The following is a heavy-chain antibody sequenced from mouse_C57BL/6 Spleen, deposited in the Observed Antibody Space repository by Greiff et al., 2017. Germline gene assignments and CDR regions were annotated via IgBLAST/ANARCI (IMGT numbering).Heavy chain of an antibody. CDR3: LIYYYGSSYDYFDY. D-gene: IGHD1-1*01. CDR2: IDPETGGT. Sequence: VQVVESGAELVRPGASVTLSCKASGYTFTDYEMHWVKQTPVHGLEWIGAIDPETGGTAYNQKFKGKAILTADKSSSTAYMELRSLTSEDSAVYYCLIYYYGSSYDYFDYWGQGTTLTVSS. V-gene: IGHV1-15*01. J-gene: IGHJ2*01. CDR1: GYTFTDYE.